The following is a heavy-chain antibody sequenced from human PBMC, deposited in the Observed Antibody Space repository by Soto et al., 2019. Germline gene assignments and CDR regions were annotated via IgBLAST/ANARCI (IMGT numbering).Heavy chain of an antibody. Sequence: PGGPLRLSCAASGFTFSSYGMHWVRQAPGKGLEWVAVISYDGSNKYYADSVKGRFTISRDNSKNTLYLQMNSLRAEDTAVYYCAKGRFVVVTAIYTVDYWGQGTLVTVSS. V-gene: IGHV3-30*18. J-gene: IGHJ4*02. CDR1: GFTFSSYG. CDR3: AKGRFVVVTAIYTVDY. D-gene: IGHD2-21*02. CDR2: ISYDGSNK.